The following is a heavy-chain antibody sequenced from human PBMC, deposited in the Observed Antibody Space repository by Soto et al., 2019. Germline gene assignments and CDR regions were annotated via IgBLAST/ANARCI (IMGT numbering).Heavy chain of an antibody. CDR1: GGTFSSYA. V-gene: IGHV1-69*13. Sequence: ASVKVSCKASGGTFSSYAISWVRQAPGQGLEWMGGIIPIFGTANYAQKCQGRVTITADESTSTAYMELSSLRSEDTAVYYCSRGPYPPIFGVVSHFDYWGQGTLVTVSS. D-gene: IGHD3-3*01. CDR3: SRGPYPPIFGVVSHFDY. J-gene: IGHJ4*02. CDR2: IIPIFGTA.